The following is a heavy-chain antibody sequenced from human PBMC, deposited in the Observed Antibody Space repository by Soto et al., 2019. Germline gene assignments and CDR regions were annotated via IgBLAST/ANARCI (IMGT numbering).Heavy chain of an antibody. D-gene: IGHD6-13*01. Sequence: EVQLLESGGGLVQPGGSLRLSCAASGFTFTTYAMSWVRQAPGKGLEWLSAMSGSGGRTDYADSVKGRFTISRDTSKNTLYLEMNSLRAEDTAVYYCAKAHRRIAAAREAYYFDFWGQGTLVSVSS. CDR2: MSGSGGRT. CDR1: GFTFTTYA. J-gene: IGHJ4*02. V-gene: IGHV3-23*01. CDR3: AKAHRRIAAAREAYYFDF.